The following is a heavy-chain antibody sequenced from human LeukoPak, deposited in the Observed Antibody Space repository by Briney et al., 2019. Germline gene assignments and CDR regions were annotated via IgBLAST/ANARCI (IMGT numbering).Heavy chain of an antibody. Sequence: GGSLRLSCAASGFTFSTYWMNWVRQAPGKGLEWVANIRQDGSDKYYMDSVKGRFTISRDNAKNSLYLQMNSLRAEDTAVYYCARDTSPSIAALVYDAFDIWGQGTMVTVSS. CDR3: ARDTSPSIAALVYDAFDI. J-gene: IGHJ3*02. V-gene: IGHV3-7*01. CDR1: GFTFSTYW. CDR2: IRQDGSDK. D-gene: IGHD6-13*01.